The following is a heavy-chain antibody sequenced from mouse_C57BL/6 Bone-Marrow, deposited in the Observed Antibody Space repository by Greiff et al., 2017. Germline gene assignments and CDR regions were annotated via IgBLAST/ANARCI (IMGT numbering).Heavy chain of an antibody. D-gene: IGHD2-2*01. Sequence: QVQLQQPGAELVKPGASVKLSCKASGYTFTSYWMHWVKQRPGQGLEWLGMIHPNSGSTNYNEKFKSKATLTVDKSSSTAYMQLSSLTSEDSAVYYCARGETMVTTGYFDYWGQGTTLTVSS. V-gene: IGHV1-64*01. J-gene: IGHJ2*01. CDR3: ARGETMVTTGYFDY. CDR2: IHPNSGST. CDR1: GYTFTSYW.